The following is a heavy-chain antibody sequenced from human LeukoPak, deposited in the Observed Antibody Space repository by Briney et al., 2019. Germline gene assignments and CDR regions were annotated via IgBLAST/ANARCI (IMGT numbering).Heavy chain of an antibody. V-gene: IGHV4-61*02. CDR2: IYTSGST. CDR3: ARGVGYYYDSSGYAYYFDY. J-gene: IGHJ4*02. Sequence: SQTLSLTCTVSGGSISSGSYYWSWIRQPAGKGLEWIERIYTSGSTNYNPSLKSRVTISVDTSKNQFSLKLSSVTAADTAVYYCARGVGYYYDSSGYAYYFDYWGQGTLVTVSS. D-gene: IGHD3-22*01. CDR1: GGSISSGSYY.